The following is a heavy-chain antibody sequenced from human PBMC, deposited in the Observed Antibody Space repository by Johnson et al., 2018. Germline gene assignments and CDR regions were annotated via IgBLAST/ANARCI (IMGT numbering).Heavy chain of an antibody. J-gene: IGHJ6*03. CDR3: AKEPEQLVYYYDDMDV. CDR1: GFTFSSYG. Sequence: QVQLVESGGGVVQPGRSLRLYCAASGFTFSSYGMPWVRQAPGKGLEWVAVISYDGSNKYYADSVKGRFTISRDNSKNTLYLQMNSLRAEDTAVYYCAKEPEQLVYYYDDMDVWGKGTTVTVSS. D-gene: IGHD6-13*01. V-gene: IGHV3-30*18. CDR2: ISYDGSNK.